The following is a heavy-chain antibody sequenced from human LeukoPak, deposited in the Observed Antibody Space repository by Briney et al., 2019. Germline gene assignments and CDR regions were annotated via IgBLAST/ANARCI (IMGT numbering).Heavy chain of an antibody. J-gene: IGHJ1*01. CDR3: AREWGYYDNSGYLPTTYFQH. CDR1: GFTFSSYG. CDR2: ISGSGDST. D-gene: IGHD3-22*01. Sequence: PGGSLRLSCAASGFTFSSYGMSWVRQDPGKGLEWVSAISGSGDSTYYADSVKGRFTVSRDNAKSSLFLQLNSLRAEDTAVYYCAREWGYYDNSGYLPTTYFQHWGQGTLVTVSS. V-gene: IGHV3-23*01.